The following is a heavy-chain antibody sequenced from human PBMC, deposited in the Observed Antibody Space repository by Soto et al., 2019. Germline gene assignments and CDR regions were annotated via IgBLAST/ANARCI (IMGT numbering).Heavy chain of an antibody. CDR1: GFSLTTTDRVG. D-gene: IGHD3-16*01. CDR2: VYWNDDK. Sequence: SGPTLVNPTQTLTLNCTFSGFSLTTTDRVGVGWIRQSPGKALEWLALVYWNDDKRYSPSLGSMLTITKDTSENQVVLTVTDMDLGDTGTYYWADVCVCRIGLRDYLDIWGQGPVVTLSS. V-gene: IGHV2-5*01. J-gene: IGHJ4*02. CDR3: ADVCVCRIGLRDYLDI.